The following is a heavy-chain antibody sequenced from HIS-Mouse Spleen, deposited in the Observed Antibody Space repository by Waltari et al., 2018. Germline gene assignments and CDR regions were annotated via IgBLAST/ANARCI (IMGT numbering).Heavy chain of an antibody. CDR1: GDSVSSNSAA. J-gene: IGHJ4*02. CDR3: ARGYCTNGVCYDY. V-gene: IGHV6-1*01. Sequence: QVQLQQSGPGLVKPSQTLSLTCAISGDSVSSNSAAWNWIRQSPSGGLEWLGTTYYMSKSYNGYVVSVKSRITSTPDTSKNQFSLQLNSVTTEDTAVYYCARGYCTNGVCYDYWGQGTLVTVSS. D-gene: IGHD2-8*01. CDR2: TYYMSKSYN.